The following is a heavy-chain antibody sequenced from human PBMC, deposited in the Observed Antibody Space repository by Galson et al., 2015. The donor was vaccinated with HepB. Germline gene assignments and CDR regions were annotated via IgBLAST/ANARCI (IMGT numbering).Heavy chain of an antibody. CDR2: VYPGDSDT. CDR3: ARVPGDKNYDLWSGFSKWFDS. Sequence: QSGAEVKKPGESLKISCKGSGYSFSSYWIVWVRQMPGRGLEWMGIVYPGDSDTRYGPSFRGQVTFSVDKSINTAYVHWSSLKASDSAMYYCARVPGDKNYDLWSGFSKWFDSWGQGTLVTVSS. D-gene: IGHD3-3*01. V-gene: IGHV5-51*01. CDR1: GYSFSSYW. J-gene: IGHJ5*01.